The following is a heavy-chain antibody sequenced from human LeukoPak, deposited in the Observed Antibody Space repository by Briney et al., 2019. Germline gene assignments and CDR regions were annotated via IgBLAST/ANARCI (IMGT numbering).Heavy chain of an antibody. D-gene: IGHD4-23*01. CDR2: INSDGSST. Sequence: AGGSLRLSCAASGFTFSSYWMHWVRQAPGEGLVWVSRINSDGSSTSYADSVKGRFTISRDNAKNPLYLQMNSLRAEDTAVYYCAISFGIYGGNSKALGGYDYWGQGNLVTVSS. CDR1: GFTFSSYW. V-gene: IGHV3-74*01. J-gene: IGHJ4*02. CDR3: AISFGIYGGNSKALGGYDY.